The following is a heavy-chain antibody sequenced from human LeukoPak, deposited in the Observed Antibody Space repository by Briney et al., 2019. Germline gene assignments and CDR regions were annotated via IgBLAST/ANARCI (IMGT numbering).Heavy chain of an antibody. V-gene: IGHV1-2*02. CDR2: INPNSGGT. D-gene: IGHD5-18*01. Sequence: ASVKVSCKASGYTFTGYYMHWVRQAPGQGLEWMGWINPNSGGTNYEQKFQGRVTMTRDTSISKDYMELSRLRSDDTAVYYCARSAGNQLWLHYFDYWGQGTLVTVSS. CDR3: ARSAGNQLWLHYFDY. CDR1: GYTFTGYY. J-gene: IGHJ4*02.